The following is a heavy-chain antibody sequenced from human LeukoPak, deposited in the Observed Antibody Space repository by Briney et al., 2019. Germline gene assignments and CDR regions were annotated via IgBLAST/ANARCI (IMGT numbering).Heavy chain of an antibody. CDR3: ASNVLKT. CDR1: GCTFSNYW. CDR2: IKQDGSAK. Sequence: QPGGSLRLSCVASGCTFSNYWMSWVRQAPGKGLEWVANIKQDGSAKYYVDSVKGRFTISRDNAENSLHLQMNSLRVEDTAVYYCASNVLKTWGQGTLVTVSS. V-gene: IGHV3-7*02. J-gene: IGHJ5*02. D-gene: IGHD2-15*01.